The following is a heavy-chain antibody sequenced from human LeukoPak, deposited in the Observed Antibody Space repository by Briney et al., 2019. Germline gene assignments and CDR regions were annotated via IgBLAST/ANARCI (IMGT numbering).Heavy chain of an antibody. D-gene: IGHD6-13*01. Sequence: PGGSLRLSCAASGFTFSSYAMSWVRQAPGKGLEWVSVISGLGGSTYYAESVKGRFAISRDNSKNTLWLQMNSLRADDTAIYYCARAVEARISAAGTSDYWGQGSLVTVSS. CDR3: ARAVEARISAAGTSDY. CDR2: ISGLGGST. V-gene: IGHV3-23*01. J-gene: IGHJ4*02. CDR1: GFTFSSYA.